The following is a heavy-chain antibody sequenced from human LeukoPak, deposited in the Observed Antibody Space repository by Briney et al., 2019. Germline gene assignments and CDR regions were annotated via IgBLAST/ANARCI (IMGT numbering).Heavy chain of an antibody. CDR3: ARTDSSGYYTFDY. CDR1: GFTFSSYA. CDR2: ISSNGGST. J-gene: IGHJ4*02. Sequence: GGSLRLSCAASGFTFSSYAMHWVRQAPGKGLEYVSAISSNGGSTYYANSVKGRFTISRDNSKNTLYLQMGSLRAEDMAVYYCARTDSSGYYTFDYWGQGTPVTVSS. V-gene: IGHV3-64*01. D-gene: IGHD3-22*01.